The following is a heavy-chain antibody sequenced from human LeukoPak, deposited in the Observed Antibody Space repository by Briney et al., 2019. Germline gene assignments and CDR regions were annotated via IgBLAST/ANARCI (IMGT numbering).Heavy chain of an antibody. Sequence: PGGSLRLSCAASGFTFSNAWMSWVRQAPGKGLEWVGRIKSKTDGGTTDYAAPVKGRFTISRDDSKNPLYLQMNSLKTEDTAVYYRTTAPIESSNYYYYYMDVWGKGTTVTVSS. V-gene: IGHV3-15*01. D-gene: IGHD6-6*01. CDR3: TTAPIESSNYYYYYMDV. CDR1: GFTFSNAW. J-gene: IGHJ6*03. CDR2: IKSKTDGGTT.